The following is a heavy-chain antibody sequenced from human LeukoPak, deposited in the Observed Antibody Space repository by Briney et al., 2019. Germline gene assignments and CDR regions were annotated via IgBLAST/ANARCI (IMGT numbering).Heavy chain of an antibody. CDR2: ISGSGGSA. V-gene: IGHV3-23*01. Sequence: GGSLRLSCAASGFTFSIYAMSWVRQAPGKGLEWVSSISGSGGSAFYADSVKGRFTISRDNSKNTLYLQMNSLRAEDTAIYYCAKIPTDVSLDYWGQGTLVTVSS. CDR1: GFTFSIYA. CDR3: AKIPTDVSLDY. J-gene: IGHJ4*02. D-gene: IGHD4-11*01.